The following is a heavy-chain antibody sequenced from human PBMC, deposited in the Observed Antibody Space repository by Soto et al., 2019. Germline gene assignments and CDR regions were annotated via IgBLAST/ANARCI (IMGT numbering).Heavy chain of an antibody. D-gene: IGHD6-13*01. CDR3: ARDSGIAAAGTTDNWFDT. CDR1: GYTFTSYG. Sequence: ASVKVSCKASGYTFTSYGISWVRQAPGQGLEWMGWISAYNGNTNYAQKLQGRVTMTTDTSTSTAYMELRSLRSDDTAVYYCARDSGIAAAGTTDNWFDTWGQGNLVTVSS. CDR2: ISAYNGNT. V-gene: IGHV1-18*04. J-gene: IGHJ5*02.